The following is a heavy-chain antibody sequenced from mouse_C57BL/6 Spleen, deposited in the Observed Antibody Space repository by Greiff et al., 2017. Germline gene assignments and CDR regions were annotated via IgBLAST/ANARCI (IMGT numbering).Heavy chain of an antibody. Sequence: VQLQQSGPELVKPGDSVKISCKASGYSFTGYFMNWVMQSHGKSLEWIGRINPYNGDTFYNQKFKGKATLTVDKSSSTAHMELRSLTSEDSAVYYCARSLYYYGSRDYWGQGTTLTVSS. J-gene: IGHJ2*01. CDR3: ARSLYYYGSRDY. V-gene: IGHV1-20*01. CDR2: INPYNGDT. CDR1: GYSFTGYF. D-gene: IGHD1-1*01.